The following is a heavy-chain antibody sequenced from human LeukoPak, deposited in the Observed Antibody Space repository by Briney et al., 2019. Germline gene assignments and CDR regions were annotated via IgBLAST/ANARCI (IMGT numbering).Heavy chain of an antibody. CDR1: GGTFSSYA. CDR3: ARVRSSSWYIFDY. CDR2: IIPIFGTA. V-gene: IGHV1-69*13. D-gene: IGHD6-13*01. Sequence: SVTVSCKASGGTFSSYAISWVRQAPGQGLEWMGGIIPIFGTANYAQKFQGRVTITADESTSTASMELSSLRSEDTAVYYCARVRSSSWYIFDYWGQGTLVTVSS. J-gene: IGHJ4*02.